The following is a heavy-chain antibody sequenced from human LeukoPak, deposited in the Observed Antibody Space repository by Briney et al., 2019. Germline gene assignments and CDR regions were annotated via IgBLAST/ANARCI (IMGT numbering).Heavy chain of an antibody. CDR2: ISAYNGNT. J-gene: IGHJ3*01. CDR3: ATAQRCSGGPCYAWTDAFHV. Sequence: ASVKVSCTASGYTFSSNGISWVRQAPGQGLEWMGWISAYNGNTNYAQKLQGRVTMTTDTSTNTAYMELRSLRADDTAVYYCATAQRCSGGPCYAWTDAFHVWGQGTMVIVSS. CDR1: GYTFSSNG. V-gene: IGHV1-18*01. D-gene: IGHD3-16*01.